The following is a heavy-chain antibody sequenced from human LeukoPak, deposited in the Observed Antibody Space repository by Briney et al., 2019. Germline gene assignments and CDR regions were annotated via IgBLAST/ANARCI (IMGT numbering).Heavy chain of an antibody. CDR3: AKESRDGYGPPYFDY. Sequence: GGSLRLSCAASGFTFSSYAMSWVRQAPGKGLEWVSAISGSGGSTYYADSVKGRFTISRDNSKNTLYLQMNSVRAEDTAVYYCAKESRDGYGPPYFDYWGQGTLATVSS. V-gene: IGHV3-23*01. J-gene: IGHJ4*02. D-gene: IGHD5-24*01. CDR2: ISGSGGST. CDR1: GFTFSSYA.